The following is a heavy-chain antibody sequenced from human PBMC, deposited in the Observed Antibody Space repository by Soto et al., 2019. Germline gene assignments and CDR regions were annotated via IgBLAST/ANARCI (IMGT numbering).Heavy chain of an antibody. D-gene: IGHD2-2*01. CDR3: ARLGGYCSSTSCYGYYGMDV. CDR1: GGSISSGPYS. V-gene: IGHV4-39*01. Sequence: PSETLSLTCTASGGSISSGPYSWGWIRQPPGEGLEWIGTFHYSESTYYNPSLESRITISVDTSKNQFSLKVNSVTVADTAVYYCARLGGYCSSTSCYGYYGMDVWGQGTTVTVSS. J-gene: IGHJ6*02. CDR2: FHYSEST.